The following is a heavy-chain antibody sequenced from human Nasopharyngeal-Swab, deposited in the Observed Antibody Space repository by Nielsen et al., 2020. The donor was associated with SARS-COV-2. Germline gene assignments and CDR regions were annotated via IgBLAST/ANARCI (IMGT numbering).Heavy chain of an antibody. CDR2: MNPNSGNT. Sequence: ASVKVSCKASGYTFTSYDINWVRQASGQGLEWMGWMNPNSGNTGYAQKFRGRVTMTRDTSISTAYMELSSLRSEDTAVYYCVRPRYCSAASCNKHSGVGLFDYWGQGTLVTVSS. D-gene: IGHD2-8*02. V-gene: IGHV1-8*01. CDR3: VRPRYCSAASCNKHSGVGLFDY. J-gene: IGHJ4*02. CDR1: GYTFTSYD.